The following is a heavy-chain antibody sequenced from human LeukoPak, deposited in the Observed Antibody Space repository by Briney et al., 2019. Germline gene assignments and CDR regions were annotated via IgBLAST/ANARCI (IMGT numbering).Heavy chain of an antibody. D-gene: IGHD5-18*01. V-gene: IGHV3-33*06. CDR3: AKVGITRYSYGYYFDY. Sequence: PGRSLRLSCAASGFTFSSYGMHWVRQAPGKGLEWVAVIWYDGSNKYYADSVKGRFTISRDNSKNTLYLQMNSLRAEDTAVYYCAKVGITRYSYGYYFDYWGQGTLVTVSS. J-gene: IGHJ4*02. CDR2: IWYDGSNK. CDR1: GFTFSSYG.